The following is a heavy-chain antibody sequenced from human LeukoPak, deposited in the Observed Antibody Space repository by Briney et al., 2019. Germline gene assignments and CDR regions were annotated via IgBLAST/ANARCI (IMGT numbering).Heavy chain of an antibody. CDR1: GFTVSINY. CDR2: ISSSSSYI. D-gene: IGHD1-1*01. Sequence: PGGSLRLSCAASGFTVSINYMSWVRQAPGKGLEWVSSISSSSSYIYYAASVKGRFTISRDNAKNSLYLQMNRLRAEDTAVYYCARERQLERLAFGKEGSAFDYWGQGTLVTVSS. V-gene: IGHV3-21*01. J-gene: IGHJ4*02. CDR3: ARERQLERLAFGKEGSAFDY.